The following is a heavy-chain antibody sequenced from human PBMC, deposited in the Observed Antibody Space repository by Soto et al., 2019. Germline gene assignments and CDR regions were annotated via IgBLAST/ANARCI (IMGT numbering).Heavy chain of an antibody. Sequence: SETLSLTCTVSGGSISSGGYYWSWIRQHPGKGLEWIGYIYYSGSTYYSPSLKSRVTISVDTSKNQFSLKLSSVTAADTAVYYCARDAVPYYYDSSGYYYLGDGMDVWGQGTTVTVS. V-gene: IGHV4-31*03. CDR2: IYYSGST. D-gene: IGHD3-22*01. CDR1: GGSISSGGYY. CDR3: ARDAVPYYYDSSGYYYLGDGMDV. J-gene: IGHJ6*02.